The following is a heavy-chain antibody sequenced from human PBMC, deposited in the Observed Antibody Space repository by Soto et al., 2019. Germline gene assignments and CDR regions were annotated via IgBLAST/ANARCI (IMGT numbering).Heavy chain of an antibody. CDR1: GFTLRDYA. CDR3: VKRMATVLYGSDA. CDR2: ISGGGGST. Sequence: GGSLRLSCAASGFTLRDYAMSWVRQAPGKGLEWVSSISGGGGSTYYADSVKGRFTISRDISNNTVFLQMSSLRVEDTALYYCVKRMATVLYGSDAWGQGTTVTVSS. J-gene: IGHJ6*02. V-gene: IGHV3-23*01. D-gene: IGHD2-8*01.